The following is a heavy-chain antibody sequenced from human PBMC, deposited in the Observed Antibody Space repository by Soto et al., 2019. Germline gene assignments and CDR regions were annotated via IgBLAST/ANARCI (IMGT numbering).Heavy chain of an antibody. D-gene: IGHD2-15*01. J-gene: IGHJ6*02. Sequence: PGGSLRLSCSASGFTFSSYAMHWVRQAPGKGLEYVSAISSNGGSTYYADSVKGRFTISRDNSKNTLYLQMSSLRAEDTAVYYCVKGLGAATKYYYYGMDVWGQGTTVTVS. V-gene: IGHV3-64D*08. CDR3: VKGLGAATKYYYYGMDV. CDR1: GFTFSSYA. CDR2: ISSNGGST.